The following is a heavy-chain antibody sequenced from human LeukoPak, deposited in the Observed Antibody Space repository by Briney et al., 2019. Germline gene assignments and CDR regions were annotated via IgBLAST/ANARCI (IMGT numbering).Heavy chain of an antibody. V-gene: IGHV3-15*01. J-gene: IGHJ4*02. CDR2: IKSKTDGGTT. D-gene: IGHD5-12*01. Sequence: PGGSLRLSCAASGFTFSNNWMSWVRQAPGKGLEWVGRIKSKTDGGTTDYAAPVKGRFTISRDDSKNTLYLQMNSLKTEDTAVYYCTTASGLYYFDYWGQGTLVTVSS. CDR3: TTASGLYYFDY. CDR1: GFTFSNNW.